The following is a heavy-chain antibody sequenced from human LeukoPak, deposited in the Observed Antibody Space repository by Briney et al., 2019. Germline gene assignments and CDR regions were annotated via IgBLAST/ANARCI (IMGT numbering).Heavy chain of an antibody. V-gene: IGHV3-9*01. CDR2: ISWNSGSI. Sequence: GGSLTLSCAASGFTLDDYAMHWVRQAPGKGLEWVSGISWNSGSIAYADSVKGRFTISRDNAKNSLYLQMNSLRAEDTALYYCAKGAIAVAGTLDYWGQGTLVTVSS. CDR1: GFTLDDYA. D-gene: IGHD6-19*01. J-gene: IGHJ4*02. CDR3: AKGAIAVAGTLDY.